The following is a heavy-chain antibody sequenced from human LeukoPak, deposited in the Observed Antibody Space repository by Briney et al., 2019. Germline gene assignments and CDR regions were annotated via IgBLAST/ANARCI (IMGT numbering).Heavy chain of an antibody. V-gene: IGHV1-69*13. CDR3: ARSAYYYDSSGYRGGYYYYYYGMDV. J-gene: IGHJ6*02. CDR2: IIPIFGTA. D-gene: IGHD3-22*01. Sequence: SVKVSCKASGGTFSSYAISWVRQAPGQGLEWMGGIIPIFGTANYAQKFQGRVTITADESTSTAYMELSSLRSEGTAVYYCARSAYYYDSSGYRGGYYYYYYGMDVWGQGTTVTVSS. CDR1: GGTFSSYA.